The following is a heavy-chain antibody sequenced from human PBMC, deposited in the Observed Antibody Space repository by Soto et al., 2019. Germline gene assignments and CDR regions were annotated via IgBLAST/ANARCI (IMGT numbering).Heavy chain of an antibody. V-gene: IGHV3-48*01. CDR2: ISGHSDSI. D-gene: IGHD4-17*01. CDR3: ARDLYGYSRGWGDY. J-gene: IGHJ4*02. Sequence: VQLVESGGGLVQPGGSLRLSCAASGFTFSSYSMNWVRQSPGKGLEWVSYISGHSDSIYYADSVKGRFTISRDNAKNSLSLQRNSLRGDDAAVYSCARDLYGYSRGWGDYWGQGTMVTVSS. CDR1: GFTFSSYS.